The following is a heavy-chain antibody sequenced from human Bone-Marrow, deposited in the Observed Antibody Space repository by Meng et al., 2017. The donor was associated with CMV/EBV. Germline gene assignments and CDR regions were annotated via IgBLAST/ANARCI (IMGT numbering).Heavy chain of an antibody. J-gene: IGHJ4*02. CDR3: ARERGYCSSTSCIVDY. D-gene: IGHD2-2*01. CDR2: ISSSSSYI. V-gene: IGHV3-21*01. Sequence: GESLKISCVASGFTFNGYWMNWVRQAPGKGLEWVSSISSSSSYIYYADSVKGRFTISRDNAKNSLYLQMNSLRAEDTAVYYCARERGYCSSTSCIVDYWGQGTLVTVSS. CDR1: GFTFNGYW.